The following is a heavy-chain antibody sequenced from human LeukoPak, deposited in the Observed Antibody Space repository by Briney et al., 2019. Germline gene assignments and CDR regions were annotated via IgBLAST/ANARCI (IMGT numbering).Heavy chain of an antibody. V-gene: IGHV3-7*04. D-gene: IGHD2-15*01. CDR2: IKQDGSQT. CDR3: ARLYCSGATCYANLDY. CDR1: GFTFSTYW. J-gene: IGHJ4*02. Sequence: GGSLRLSCAASGFTFSTYWMSWVRQAPGKGLDWVANIKQDGSQTYYVDSMSGRFTISRDNAKSSLYMQMNSLTAEDTAVYYCARLYCSGATCYANLDYWGQGTLVAVSS.